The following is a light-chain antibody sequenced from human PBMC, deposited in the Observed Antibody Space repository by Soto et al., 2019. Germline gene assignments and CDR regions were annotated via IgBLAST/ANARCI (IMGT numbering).Light chain of an antibody. CDR2: GAS. V-gene: IGKV3-15*01. Sequence: EIVMTQSPATLSVSPGERAALSYRASQSISTNLAWFQQKPGQAPRLLIYGASTRATGIPARFSGSGSGTEFTLTISSLQSEDFAIYYCQQYNNWPPLTFGGGTKVVMK. CDR1: QSISTN. CDR3: QQYNNWPPLT. J-gene: IGKJ4*01.